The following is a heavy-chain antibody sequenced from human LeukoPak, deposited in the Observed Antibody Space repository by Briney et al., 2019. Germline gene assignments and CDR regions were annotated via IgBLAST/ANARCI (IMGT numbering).Heavy chain of an antibody. D-gene: IGHD3-3*01. CDR2: MNPNSGNT. V-gene: IGHV1-8*03. CDR3: ARSYTIFGVAIRPFDY. J-gene: IGHJ4*02. CDR1: GYTFTSYD. Sequence: ASVKVSCKASGYTFTSYDINWVRQATGQGLEWMGWMNPNSGNTGYAQKFQGRVTITRNTSISTAYMELGSLRSEDTAVYYCARSYTIFGVAIRPFDYWGQGTLVTVSS.